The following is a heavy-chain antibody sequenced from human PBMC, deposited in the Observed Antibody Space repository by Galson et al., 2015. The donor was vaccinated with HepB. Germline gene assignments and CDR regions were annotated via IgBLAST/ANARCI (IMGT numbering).Heavy chain of an antibody. CDR3: TRLGDLSDYSSC. J-gene: IGHJ4*02. Sequence: SLRLSCAGSGFTFSGSAIHWVRQASGKGLEWIGRIGSKANNYATAYTASVKGRFTISRDDSKNMAYLQMNSLRTEDTAVYYCTRLGDLSDYSSCWGQGTLVTVSS. CDR1: GFTFSGSA. V-gene: IGHV3-73*01. D-gene: IGHD4-11*01. CDR2: IGSKANNYAT.